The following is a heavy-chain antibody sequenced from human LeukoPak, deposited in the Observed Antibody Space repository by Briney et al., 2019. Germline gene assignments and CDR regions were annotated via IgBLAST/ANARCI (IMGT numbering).Heavy chain of an antibody. V-gene: IGHV3-74*01. CDR2: INPDGRTT. CDR3: ARVDGSGNSIFDY. CDR1: GFTFNSYW. J-gene: IGHJ4*02. D-gene: IGHD3-22*01. Sequence: SGGSLRLSCAASGFTFNSYWMHWVRQPPGEGVVGVSRINPDGRTTNYADSVKGRFTISRDNAKNTLYLQMNSLRAEDTAIYYCARVDGSGNSIFDYWGQGTLVPVSS.